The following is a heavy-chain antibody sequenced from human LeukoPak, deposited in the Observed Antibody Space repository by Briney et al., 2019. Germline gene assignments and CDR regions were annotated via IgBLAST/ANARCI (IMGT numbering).Heavy chain of an antibody. J-gene: IGHJ6*02. CDR2: IGGSNGIT. CDR1: RFTFNSYA. V-gene: IGHV3-23*01. Sequence: GGSLRLSCAASRFTFNSYAMSWVRQAPGKGLEWVSVIGGSNGITFYADSVKGRFTISRDNAKNSLYLQMNSLRAEDTAVYYCARDSFSDSSGYFYYYYGMDVWGQGTTVTVSS. D-gene: IGHD3-22*01. CDR3: ARDSFSDSSGYFYYYYGMDV.